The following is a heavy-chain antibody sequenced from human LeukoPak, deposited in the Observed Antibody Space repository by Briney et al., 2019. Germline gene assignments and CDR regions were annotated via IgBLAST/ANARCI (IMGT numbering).Heavy chain of an antibody. D-gene: IGHD2-21*01. CDR2: IYTSGST. J-gene: IGHJ6*03. CDR3: ARGGRNCGGDCYPGYYYYYYMDV. CDR1: GGSISSGSYY. V-gene: IGHV4-61*02. Sequence: PSETLSLTCTVSGGSISSGSYYWSWIRQPAGKGLEWIGRIYTSGSTNYNPSLKSRVAISVDTSKNQFSLKLSSVTAADTAVYYCARGGRNCGGDCYPGYYYYYYMDVWGKGTTVTVSS.